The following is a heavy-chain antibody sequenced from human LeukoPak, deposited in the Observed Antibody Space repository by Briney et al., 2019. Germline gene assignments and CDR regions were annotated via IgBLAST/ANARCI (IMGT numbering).Heavy chain of an antibody. CDR1: GFTFSSYA. V-gene: IGHV3-23*01. CDR3: ARGSLRFLEWLLYLDY. Sequence: GGSLRLSCAASGFTFSSYAMSWVRQAPGKGLEWVSAISGSGGSTYYADSVKGRFTISRDNSKNTLYLQMNSLRAEDTAVYYCARGSLRFLEWLLYLDYWGQGTLVTVSS. CDR2: ISGSGGST. D-gene: IGHD3-3*01. J-gene: IGHJ4*02.